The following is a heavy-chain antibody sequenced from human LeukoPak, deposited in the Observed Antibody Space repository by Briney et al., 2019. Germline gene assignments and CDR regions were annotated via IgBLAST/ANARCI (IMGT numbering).Heavy chain of an antibody. J-gene: IGHJ3*01. V-gene: IGHV3-23*01. CDR1: GFTFGGYA. Sequence: PGGSLRLSCVASGFTFGGYAMSWVRQAPGKGLEWVSLISGNGVGTDYADSVKGRFTISRDNSKNTLYLQMNSLRAEDTAVYYCAFRGKVTVTTKGAFDFWGPRTMVTASS. CDR2: ISGNGVGT. D-gene: IGHD4-17*01. CDR3: AFRGKVTVTTKGAFDF.